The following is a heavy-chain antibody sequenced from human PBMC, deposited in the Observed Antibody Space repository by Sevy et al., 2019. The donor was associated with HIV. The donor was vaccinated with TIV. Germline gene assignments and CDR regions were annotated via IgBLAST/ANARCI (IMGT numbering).Heavy chain of an antibody. CDR3: AKGSTSSSEVGYFDY. D-gene: IGHD2-2*01. V-gene: IGHV3-23*01. CDR1: GFTFSSYA. CDR2: ISGNGGYT. J-gene: IGHJ4*02. Sequence: GGSLRLSCAASGFTFSSYAMSWVRQAPGKGLEWVSVISGNGGYTYYADSVKGRFTISRDTSKNTLYLQMNSLRAADTAVYYCAKGSTSSSEVGYFDYWGQGTLVTVSS.